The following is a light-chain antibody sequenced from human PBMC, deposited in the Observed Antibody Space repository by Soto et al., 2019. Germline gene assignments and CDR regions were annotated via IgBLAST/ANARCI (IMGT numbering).Light chain of an antibody. CDR3: QQVYRMPPT. J-gene: IGKJ1*01. V-gene: IGKV1-39*01. CDR1: QTVAKS. Sequence: DTQMTQSPSSLPASVGDRVTITCRASQTVAKSLNWYQQKPGKAPDLLIYATSHLHSEVPSRFCGSGSGTDFTLTINSLQPEDFATYYCQQVYRMPPTFGQGTKVDIK. CDR2: ATS.